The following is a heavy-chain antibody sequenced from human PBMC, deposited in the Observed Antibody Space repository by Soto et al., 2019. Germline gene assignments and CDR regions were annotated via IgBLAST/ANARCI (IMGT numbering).Heavy chain of an antibody. D-gene: IGHD6-19*01. CDR1: GFTFDDYA. CDR3: ATGYSSGWYMVY. V-gene: IGHV3-9*01. CDR2: ISWNSGSI. J-gene: IGHJ4*02. Sequence: EVQLVESGGGLVQPGRSLRLSCAASGFTFDDYAMHWVRQAPGKGLEWVSGISWNSGSIGYADSVKGRFTISRDNAKNSLYLQMNSLRAGDTALYYCATGYSSGWYMVYWGQGTLVTDSS.